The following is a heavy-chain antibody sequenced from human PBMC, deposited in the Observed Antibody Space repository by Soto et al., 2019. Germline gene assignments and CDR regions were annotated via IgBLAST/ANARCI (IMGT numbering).Heavy chain of an antibody. D-gene: IGHD6-19*01. J-gene: IGHJ4*02. Sequence: ASVKVSCKASGYTFTAYSMHWVRQAPGQSLEWMGWINAGDWTTKYSTKFQARATITRDTAASTVDLEPTSLTSEDSAVYCCARDHHSSRPDDFDYWGPGTQVTVSA. CDR3: ARDHHSSRPDDFDY. V-gene: IGHV1-3*01. CDR2: INAGDWTT. CDR1: GYTFTAYS.